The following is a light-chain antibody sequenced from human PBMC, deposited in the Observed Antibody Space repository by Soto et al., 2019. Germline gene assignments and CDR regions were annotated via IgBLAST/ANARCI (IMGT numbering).Light chain of an antibody. CDR2: SVS. CDR3: SSYTSINNLL. J-gene: IGLJ2*01. V-gene: IGLV2-14*01. Sequence: QSALTQPASVSGSPGQSITISCTGTSNDLGNYVSWYQQHPGEVPKLIIYSVSNRPSGVSDRFSGSKSANTASLTISGLQADDEAHYHCSSYTSINNLLFGGGTKLTVL. CDR1: SNDLGNY.